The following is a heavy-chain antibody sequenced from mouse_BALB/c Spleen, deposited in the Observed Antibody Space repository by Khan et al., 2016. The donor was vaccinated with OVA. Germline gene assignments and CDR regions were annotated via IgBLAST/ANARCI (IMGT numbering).Heavy chain of an antibody. J-gene: IGHJ2*01. D-gene: IGHD3-2*02. Sequence: VELVESGAELVRPGTSVKLSCKTSGYIFTSYWIHWVKQRSGRGLEWIARIYPGTDNTYYNEKFKDRATLTADKSSSTAYFQLSSLKSEDSAVLFCAREEALYYFDYWGQGTTLTVSS. V-gene: IGHV1-76*01. CDR2: IYPGTDNT. CDR3: AREEALYYFDY. CDR1: GYIFTSYW.